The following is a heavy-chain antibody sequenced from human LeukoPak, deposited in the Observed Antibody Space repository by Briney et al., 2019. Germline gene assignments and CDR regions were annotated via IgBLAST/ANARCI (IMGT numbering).Heavy chain of an antibody. CDR2: IYHSGST. V-gene: IGHV4-30-2*01. D-gene: IGHD3-22*01. CDR1: GGSISSGGYY. Sequence: SETLSLTCTVSGGSISSGGYYWSWIRQPPGKGLEWIGYIYHSGSTYYNPSLKSRVTISVDTSKNQFSLKLTSVTAADTAVYYCVSTDSSGYSLDYWGQGTLVTVSS. J-gene: IGHJ4*02. CDR3: VSTDSSGYSLDY.